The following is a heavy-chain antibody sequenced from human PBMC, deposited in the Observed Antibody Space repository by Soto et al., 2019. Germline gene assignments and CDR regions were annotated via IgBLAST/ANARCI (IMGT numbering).Heavy chain of an antibody. CDR3: AGVYSGSYYFDY. J-gene: IGHJ4*02. Sequence: SETLSLTCTVSGGSISSGGYYWSWIRQHPGKGLEWIGYIYYSGSTYYNPSLKSRVTISVDTSKNQFSLKLSSVTAADTAVYYCAGVYSGSYYFDYWGPGTLVTVSS. V-gene: IGHV4-31*03. CDR2: IYYSGST. CDR1: GGSISSGGYY. D-gene: IGHD1-26*01.